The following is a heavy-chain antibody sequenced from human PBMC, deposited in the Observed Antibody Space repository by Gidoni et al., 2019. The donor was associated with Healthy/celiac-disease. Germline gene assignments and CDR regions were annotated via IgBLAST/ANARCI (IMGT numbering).Heavy chain of an antibody. CDR2: ISYDGSNK. V-gene: IGHV3-30-3*01. CDR1: GVTFISSA. J-gene: IGHJ6*02. D-gene: IGHD2-15*01. CDR3: ARDPGVVAAKLRMYGMDV. Sequence: QVQLVESGGGVVQSGRSLRLSCAASGVTFISSARHWVLKAPGKGLGGVAVISYDGSNKYYADYVKGRFTISRDNSKNTLYLQMNSLRAEDTAVYYCARDPGVVAAKLRMYGMDVWGQGTTVTVSS.